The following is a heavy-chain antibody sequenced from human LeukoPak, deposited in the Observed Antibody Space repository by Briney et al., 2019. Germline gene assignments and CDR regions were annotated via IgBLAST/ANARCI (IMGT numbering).Heavy chain of an antibody. D-gene: IGHD3-22*01. J-gene: IGHJ3*02. CDR2: IYYSGST. CDR3: AVPYYYDSSGGDAFDI. CDR1: GGSISSGDYY. V-gene: IGHV4-30-4*01. Sequence: SETLSLTCTVSGGSISSGDYYWSWIRQPPGKGLEWIGYIYYSGSTYYNPSLKSRVTISVDTSKNQFSLKLSSVTAADTAVYYCAVPYYYDSSGGDAFDIWGQGTMVTVSS.